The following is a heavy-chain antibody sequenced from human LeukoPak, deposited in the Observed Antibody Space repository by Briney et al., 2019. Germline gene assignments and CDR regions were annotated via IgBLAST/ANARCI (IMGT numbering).Heavy chain of an antibody. CDR2: INQDGDEK. CDR1: GFTFKNSW. D-gene: IGHD6-19*01. CDR3: AKVGRSGWPLDN. J-gene: IGHJ4*02. Sequence: GGSLRLSCAASGFTFKNSWMSWVRQAPGKGLEWVANINQDGDEKYYVDSVKGRFAISKDNAKNSLYLQMNSLRVEDTAVYYCAKVGRSGWPLDNWGQGTLVTVSS. V-gene: IGHV3-7*01.